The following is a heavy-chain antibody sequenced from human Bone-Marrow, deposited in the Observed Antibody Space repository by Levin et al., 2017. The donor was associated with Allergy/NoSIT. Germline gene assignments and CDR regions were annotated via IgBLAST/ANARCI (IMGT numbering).Heavy chain of an antibody. J-gene: IGHJ4*02. CDR1: GFTFSNYA. CDR2: ISFDGSNK. D-gene: IGHD1-26*01. V-gene: IGHV3-30-3*01. Sequence: GESLKIFCAASGFTFSNYAMHWVRQAPGKGLEWVAFISFDGSNKYYADSVKGRFTISRDNSKNTMYLQMNSLRAEGTAVYYCAREVGTTRRFDYWGQGTLVTVSS. CDR3: AREVGTTRRFDY.